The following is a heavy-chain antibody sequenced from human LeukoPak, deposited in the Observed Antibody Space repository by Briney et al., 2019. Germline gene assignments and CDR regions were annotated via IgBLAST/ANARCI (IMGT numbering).Heavy chain of an antibody. CDR2: IKQDGSEK. V-gene: IGHV3-7*01. J-gene: IGHJ4*02. D-gene: IGHD3-10*01. Sequence: GGSLRLSCAASRFALSSYWMTWVRQAPGKGLEWVANIKQDGSEKYYVDSVKGRFTISRDNAKNSLYLQMNSLRAEDTAVYYCARFPITMVRGVTPYWGQGTLVTVSS. CDR1: RFALSSYW. CDR3: ARFPITMVRGVTPY.